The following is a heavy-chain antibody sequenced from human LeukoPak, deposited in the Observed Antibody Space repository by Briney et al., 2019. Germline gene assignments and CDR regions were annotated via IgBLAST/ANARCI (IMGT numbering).Heavy chain of an antibody. CDR3: ARTQIPSIYYYYYMDV. CDR1: GCTFSGYA. V-gene: IGHV3-64*01. J-gene: IGHJ6*03. CDR2: ISSNGRST. Sequence: GGSLRLACAASGCTFSGYAMHWVRQAPGKGLEYVSGISSNGRSTHYSSSVKGRFTISRDNSTNTLYLQMGSLRPEDMALYYCARTQIPSIYYYYYMDVWGKGTTVTVSS.